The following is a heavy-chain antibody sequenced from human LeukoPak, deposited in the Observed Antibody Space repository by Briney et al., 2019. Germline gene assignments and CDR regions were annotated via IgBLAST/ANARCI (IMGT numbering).Heavy chain of an antibody. CDR1: GGSISSYY. D-gene: IGHD5-18*01. Sequence: SETLSLTCTVSGGSISSYYWSWIRQPPGKGLEWIGYIYYSGSTNYNPSLKSRVTISVDTSKNQFSLKLSSVTAADTAVYYCAGIQLWSGAAFDIWGQGTMVTVSS. J-gene: IGHJ3*02. V-gene: IGHV4-59*01. CDR2: IYYSGST. CDR3: AGIQLWSGAAFDI.